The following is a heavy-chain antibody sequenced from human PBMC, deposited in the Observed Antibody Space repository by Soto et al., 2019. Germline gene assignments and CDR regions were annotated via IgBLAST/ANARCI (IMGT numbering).Heavy chain of an antibody. CDR2: IYYSGST. D-gene: IGHD6-6*01. V-gene: IGHV4-39*01. CDR1: GGSISSSSYY. J-gene: IGHJ6*02. Sequence: KTSETLSLTCTVSGGSISSSSYYWGWIRQPPGKGLEWIGSIYYSGSTYYNPSLKSRVTISVDTSKNQFSLKLSSVTAADTAVYYCARLGSSSLGGMDVWGQGTTVTVSS. CDR3: ARLGSSSLGGMDV.